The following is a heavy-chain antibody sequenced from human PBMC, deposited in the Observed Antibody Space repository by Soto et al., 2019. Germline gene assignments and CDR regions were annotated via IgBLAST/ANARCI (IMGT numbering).Heavy chain of an antibody. CDR1: GFTVSSNY. Sequence: EVQLVESGGGLIQPGGSLRLSCAASGFTVSSNYMTWVRQAPGKGLEWVSVIYNTGTTYYADSVKGRFTISRDNSKNTLYLQMNSLRAEDTAVYYCARARYSVSSRWYRFFDFWGQGTLVTVSS. CDR3: ARARYSVSSRWYRFFDF. CDR2: IYNTGTT. V-gene: IGHV3-53*01. D-gene: IGHD6-19*01. J-gene: IGHJ4*02.